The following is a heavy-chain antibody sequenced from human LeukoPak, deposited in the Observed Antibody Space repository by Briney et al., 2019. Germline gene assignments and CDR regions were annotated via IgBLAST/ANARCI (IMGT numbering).Heavy chain of an antibody. CDR3: AASPGRLRYFDWKYMDV. CDR2: IYYSGST. D-gene: IGHD3-9*01. J-gene: IGHJ6*03. V-gene: IGHV4-59*01. Sequence: SETLSLTCTVSGGSISSYYWSWIRQPPGKGLEWIGYIYYSGSTNYNPSLKSRVTISVDTSKNQFSLKLSSVTAADTAVYYCAASPGRLRYFDWKYMDVWGKGTTVTISS. CDR1: GGSISSYY.